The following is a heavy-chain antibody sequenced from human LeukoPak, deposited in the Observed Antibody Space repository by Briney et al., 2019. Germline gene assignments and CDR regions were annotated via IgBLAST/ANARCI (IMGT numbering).Heavy chain of an antibody. J-gene: IGHJ5*02. CDR2: MNPNSGNT. D-gene: IGHD4-11*01. Sequence: ASVKVSCKASGYTFTSYDINWVRQAPGQGLEWMGWMNPNSGNTAYAQKFQGRVTITRNTSINTAYMDLSSLRFEDTAVYYCARGIRRNINYWFDPWGQGTLVTVSS. CDR1: GYTFTSYD. CDR3: ARGIRRNINYWFDP. V-gene: IGHV1-8*03.